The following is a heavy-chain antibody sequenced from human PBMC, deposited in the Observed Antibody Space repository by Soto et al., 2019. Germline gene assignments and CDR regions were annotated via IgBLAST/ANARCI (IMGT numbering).Heavy chain of an antibody. J-gene: IGHJ4*02. CDR1: GYTFTNYA. CDR3: ARGPGGPDGPGDY. CDR2: VNAGNGNT. Sequence: ASVKVSCKASGYTFTNYAMHWVRQAPGQRLEWMGWVNAGNGNTKYSQKFQGRVTITRDTSASTAYMDLSSLRSEDTAVYYCARGPGGPDGPGDYWGQGTLVTVSS. D-gene: IGHD2-15*01. V-gene: IGHV1-3*01.